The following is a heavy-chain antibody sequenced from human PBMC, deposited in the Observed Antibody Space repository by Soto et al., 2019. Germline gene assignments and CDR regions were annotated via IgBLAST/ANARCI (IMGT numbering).Heavy chain of an antibody. CDR2: INTGSGYT. Sequence: QVHLVQSGAEVKKPGSSVRVSCKTSGYTFSNYAISWVRQAPGQGLEWMGWINTGSGYTNYAHDRVTMTKDSSTYTAYLEVTSLRYDDTDIYYCARDRVYTGGSDADYWGHGPLVTVSS. CDR1: GYTFSNYA. D-gene: IGHD2-8*02. CDR3: ARDRVYTGGSDADY. J-gene: IGHJ4*01. V-gene: IGHV1-18*01.